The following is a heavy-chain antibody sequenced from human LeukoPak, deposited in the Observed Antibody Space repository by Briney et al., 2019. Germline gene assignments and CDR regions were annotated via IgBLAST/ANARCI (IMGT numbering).Heavy chain of an antibody. CDR1: GYTFTGYY. J-gene: IGHJ6*03. Sequence: ASVKVSCKVSGYTFTGYYMHWVRQAPGQGLEWMGRINPNSGGTNYAQKFQGRVTMTRDTSISTAYMELSRLRSDDTAVYYCARDPYSSRNYYYYYMDVWGKGTTVTVSS. D-gene: IGHD6-13*01. CDR2: INPNSGGT. V-gene: IGHV1-2*06. CDR3: ARDPYSSRNYYYYYMDV.